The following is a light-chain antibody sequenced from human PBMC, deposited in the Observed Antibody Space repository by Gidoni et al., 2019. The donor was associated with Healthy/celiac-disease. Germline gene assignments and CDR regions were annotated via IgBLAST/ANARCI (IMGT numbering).Light chain of an antibody. V-gene: IGLV2-14*01. J-gene: IGLJ3*02. CDR2: EVS. CDR3: SSYTSSSTLEV. Sequence: QSALTQPASVSGSPGQSITIPCTGTSSYVGGYNYVSCYQQPPGKAPKFMIYEVSNRPSGVSNRFSGSKSGNTASLTISGLQAEDEADYYCSSYTSSSTLEVFGGGTKLTVL. CDR1: SSYVGGYNY.